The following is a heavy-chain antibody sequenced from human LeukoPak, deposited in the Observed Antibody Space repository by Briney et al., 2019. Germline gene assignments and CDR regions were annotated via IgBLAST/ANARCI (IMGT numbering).Heavy chain of an antibody. D-gene: IGHD3-10*01. CDR3: ARDQFGSGTFY. Sequence: GGSLRLSCAASGFTFSDYNMRWIRQAPGKGLEWVSSISSSGSTIYYADSVKGRFTISRDNAKNSLYLQMNSLRAEDTAVYYCARDQFGSGTFYWGQGTLVTVSS. CDR1: GFTFSDYN. J-gene: IGHJ4*02. V-gene: IGHV3-11*01. CDR2: ISSSGSTI.